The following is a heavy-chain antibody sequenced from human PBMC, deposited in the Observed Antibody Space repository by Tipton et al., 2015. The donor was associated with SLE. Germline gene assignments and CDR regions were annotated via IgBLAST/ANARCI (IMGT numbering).Heavy chain of an antibody. CDR2: IWYDGSNK. J-gene: IGHJ6*03. D-gene: IGHD4-17*01. V-gene: IGHV3-33*06. CDR1: GFTFSSYG. CDR3: AKSLGDFYYYYYMDV. Sequence: QLVQSGGGVVQPGRSLRLSCAASGFTFSSYGMHWVRQAPGKGLEWVAVIWYDGSNKYYADSVKGRFTISRDNSKNTLYLQMNSLRAEDTAVYYCAKSLGDFYYYYYMDVWGKGTTVTVSS.